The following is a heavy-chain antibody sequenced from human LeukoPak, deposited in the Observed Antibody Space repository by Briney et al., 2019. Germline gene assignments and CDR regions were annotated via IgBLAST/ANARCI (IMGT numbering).Heavy chain of an antibody. J-gene: IGHJ4*02. Sequence: PGESLRLFCAASGFTVSDYYMSWIRQAPGKGLEWVSYISSSGSAIYYADSVKGRFTISRDNAKNSLYLQMNSLRAEDTAVYYCARDYYGSGTFDYWGQGTLVTVSS. D-gene: IGHD3-10*01. CDR2: ISSSGSAI. CDR3: ARDYYGSGTFDY. CDR1: GFTVSDYY. V-gene: IGHV3-11*01.